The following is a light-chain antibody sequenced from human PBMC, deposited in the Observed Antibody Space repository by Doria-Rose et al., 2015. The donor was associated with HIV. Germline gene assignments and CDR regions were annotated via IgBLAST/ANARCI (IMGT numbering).Light chain of an antibody. CDR3: QQYYDTLS. CDR2: CAS. Sequence: DIRLTQSPESLGMSLGERATLNCKSNQSLLYTSKNYLAWYQQKPGQPPKLLIYCASTRQSGVTARFSSSGSGTDFTLTISSLEAEDVAVYYCQQYYDTLSFGPGTTVDIK. J-gene: IGKJ3*01. V-gene: IGKV4-1*01. CDR1: QSLLYTSKNY.